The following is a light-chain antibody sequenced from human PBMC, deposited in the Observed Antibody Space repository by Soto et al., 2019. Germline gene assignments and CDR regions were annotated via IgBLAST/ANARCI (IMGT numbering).Light chain of an antibody. J-gene: IGKJ1*01. CDR3: KQRSNWPKT. V-gene: IGKV3-11*01. CDR1: QSVSSF. CDR2: DAS. Sequence: EIVLTQSPATLSLSPGERATLSCRASQSVSSFLAWYQQKPGQAHRLLIYDASHRATGIQARFSGSGSGTDFTLTIRSLEPEDFAVYYCKQRSNWPKTFGQGTKVDIK.